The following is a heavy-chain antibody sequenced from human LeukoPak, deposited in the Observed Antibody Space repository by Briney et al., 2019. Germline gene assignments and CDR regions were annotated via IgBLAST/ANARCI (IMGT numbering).Heavy chain of an antibody. CDR1: GYTFTSYD. Sequence: ASVKVSCKTSGYTFTSYDFNWVRQATGQGLEWMGWINPNSGGTNYAQKFQGRVTMTRDTSISTAYMELSRLRSDDTAVYYCARSSFDAFDIWGQGTMVTVSS. J-gene: IGHJ3*02. CDR2: INPNSGGT. CDR3: ARSSFDAFDI. D-gene: IGHD6-6*01. V-gene: IGHV1-2*02.